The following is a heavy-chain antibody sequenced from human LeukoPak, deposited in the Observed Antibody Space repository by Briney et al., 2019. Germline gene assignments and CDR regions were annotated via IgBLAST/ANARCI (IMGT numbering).Heavy chain of an antibody. J-gene: IGHJ5*02. V-gene: IGHV3-66*01. CDR1: GFTVSSKY. CDR3: ARSSGEQPPFDP. Sequence: GGSLRLSCAASGFTVSSKYMSWVRQAPGKGLEWVSVIYSGGSTYYADSVKGRFTISRDNSKNTLYLQMNSLRAEDTAVYYCARSSGEQPPFDPWGQGTLVTVSS. D-gene: IGHD1-26*01. CDR2: IYSGGST.